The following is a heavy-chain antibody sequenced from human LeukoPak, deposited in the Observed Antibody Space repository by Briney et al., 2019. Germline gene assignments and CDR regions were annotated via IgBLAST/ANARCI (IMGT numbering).Heavy chain of an antibody. CDR1: GFTFSSYS. D-gene: IGHD3-3*01. CDR2: ISSSSSTI. J-gene: IGHJ3*02. CDR3: ARARGYTIFGVVTTDAFDI. V-gene: IGHV3-48*01. Sequence: GGSLRLSCAASGFTFSSYSMNWVRQAPGKGLEWVSYISSSSSTIYYADSVKGRFTISRDNAKNSLYLQMNSLRAEDTAVYYCARARGYTIFGVVTTDAFDIWGQGTMVTVSS.